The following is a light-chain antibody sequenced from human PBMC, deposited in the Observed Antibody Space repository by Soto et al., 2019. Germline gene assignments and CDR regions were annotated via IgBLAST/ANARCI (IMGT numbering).Light chain of an antibody. CDR3: HQYNDWPPS. V-gene: IGKV3-15*01. Sequence: EIVMTQSPATLSLSPGARVTLSCGASESVSINVAWYQQKPGQAPRLLIYAASTRAPGIPVRFSGSGSGTDFTLTISSLQSEDFAVYYCHQYNDWPPSFGQGTKLEIK. J-gene: IGKJ2*01. CDR2: AAS. CDR1: ESVSIN.